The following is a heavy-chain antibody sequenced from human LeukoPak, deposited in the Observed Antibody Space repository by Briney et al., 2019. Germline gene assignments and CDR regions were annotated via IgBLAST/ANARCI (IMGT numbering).Heavy chain of an antibody. CDR1: GFTFSSYA. D-gene: IGHD6-13*01. CDR3: AKDGSSSWYYYYYMDA. V-gene: IGHV3-23*01. Sequence: GGSLRLSCTTSGFTFSSYAMSWVRQAPGKGLEWVSAISGSGGSTYYADSVKGRFTISRDNSKNTLYLQMNSLRAEDTAVYYCAKDGSSSWYYYYYMDAWGKGTTVTVSS. CDR2: ISGSGGST. J-gene: IGHJ6*03.